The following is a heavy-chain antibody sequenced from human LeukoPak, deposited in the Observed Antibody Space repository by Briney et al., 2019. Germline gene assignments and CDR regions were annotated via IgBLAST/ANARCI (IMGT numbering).Heavy chain of an antibody. Sequence: SETLSLTCAISGGSINNYYWSWIRQPPGKGLEWIGYIYYSGTTNYSPSLNSRVNISLDTAKNQFSLRLSSVTAVDTAVYYCARQTAKNVDTARFDSWGQGTLVTVSS. CDR3: ARQTAKNVDTARFDS. CDR1: GGSINNYY. D-gene: IGHD5-18*01. V-gene: IGHV4-59*08. J-gene: IGHJ4*02. CDR2: IYYSGTT.